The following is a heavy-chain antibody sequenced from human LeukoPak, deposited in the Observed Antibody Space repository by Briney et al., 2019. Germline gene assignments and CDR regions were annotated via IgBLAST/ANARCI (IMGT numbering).Heavy chain of an antibody. D-gene: IGHD3-22*01. Sequence: PGGSLRLSCAASGFTFSSYTMHWVRQAPGKGLEWVALISYDGSNKYYADSVKGRFTISRDNSKNTLYLRMNSLRAEDTAVYYCARDDSSGYYGERFDYWGQGTLVTVSS. CDR1: GFTFSSYT. V-gene: IGHV3-30-3*01. CDR3: ARDDSSGYYGERFDY. J-gene: IGHJ4*02. CDR2: ISYDGSNK.